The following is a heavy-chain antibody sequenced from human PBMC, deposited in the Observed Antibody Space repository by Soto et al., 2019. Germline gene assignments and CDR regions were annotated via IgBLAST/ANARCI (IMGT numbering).Heavy chain of an antibody. CDR3: ARVYGSRTPNWFDP. CDR1: GFSFRSYG. CDR2: IWYDGTNE. V-gene: IGHV3-33*01. Sequence: QVQLVESGGGVVQPGRSLRLSCEASGFSFRSYGMHWVRQAPGKGLEWVAIIWYDGTNENYADSVKGRFTISRDNSKNTLYLHMNSLRAEDTAMYYCARVYGSRTPNWFDPWGQGTLVIVSS. J-gene: IGHJ5*02. D-gene: IGHD3-10*01.